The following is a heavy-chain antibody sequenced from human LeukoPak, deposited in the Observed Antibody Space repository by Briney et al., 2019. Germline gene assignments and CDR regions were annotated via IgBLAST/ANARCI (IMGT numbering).Heavy chain of an antibody. J-gene: IGHJ6*03. CDR2: IYHSGST. CDR1: GFTFSSYW. Sequence: GSLRLSCAASGFTFSSYWMSWVRQPPGKGLEWIGEIYHSGSTNYNPSLKSRVTISVDKSKNQFSLKLSSVTAADTAVYYCARAQSYYYYYYMDVWGKGTTVTVSS. V-gene: IGHV4-4*02. CDR3: ARAQSYYYYYYMDV.